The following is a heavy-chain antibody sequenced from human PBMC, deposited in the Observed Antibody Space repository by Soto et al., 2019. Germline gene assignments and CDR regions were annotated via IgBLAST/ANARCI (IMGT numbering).Heavy chain of an antibody. CDR1: GFSLSNAGMC. Sequence: GSGPTLVNPTETLTLTCTVSGFSLSNAGMCVSWIRQPPGKALEWLALIDWDDDKYYSTSLKTRLTISKDTSKNQVVLTMTNMDPVDTATYYCARIWWLHGPSGMDVWGQGTTVTVSS. CDR2: IDWDDDK. J-gene: IGHJ6*02. V-gene: IGHV2-70*01. D-gene: IGHD5-12*01. CDR3: ARIWWLHGPSGMDV.